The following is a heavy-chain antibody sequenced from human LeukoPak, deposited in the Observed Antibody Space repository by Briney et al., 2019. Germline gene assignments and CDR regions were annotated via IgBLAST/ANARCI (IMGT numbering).Heavy chain of an antibody. Sequence: PGGSLRLSCAASGFTFSNYAMNWVRQAPGKGLEWVAVIWYDGSNKYYADSVKGRFTISRDNSKNTLYLQMNSLRAEDTAVYYCARDGPGRVSPDYWGQGTLVTVSS. D-gene: IGHD6-13*01. V-gene: IGHV3-33*08. CDR3: ARDGPGRVSPDY. CDR2: IWYDGSNK. CDR1: GFTFSNYA. J-gene: IGHJ4*02.